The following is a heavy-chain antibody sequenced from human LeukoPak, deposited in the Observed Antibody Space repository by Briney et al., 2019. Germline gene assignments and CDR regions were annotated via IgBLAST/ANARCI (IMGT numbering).Heavy chain of an antibody. CDR3: ARGVLAGSYYYYYYMDV. D-gene: IGHD6-19*01. V-gene: IGHV7-4-1*02. CDR1: GYTFTSYA. CDR2: INTNTGNP. Sequence: ASVKVSCKASGYTFTSYAMNWVRQAPGQGLEWMGWINTNTGNPTYAQGLTGRFVFSLDTSVSTAYLQISSLKAEDTAVYYCARGVLAGSYYYYYYMDVWGKGTTVTVSS. J-gene: IGHJ6*03.